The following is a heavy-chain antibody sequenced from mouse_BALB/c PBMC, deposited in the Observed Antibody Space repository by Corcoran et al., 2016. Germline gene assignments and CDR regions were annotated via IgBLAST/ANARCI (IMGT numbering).Heavy chain of an antibody. J-gene: IGHJ1*01. CDR2: IDPANGNT. CDR3: ANWDWYFDV. Sequence: EVQLQQSGAELVKPGASVKLSCTASGFNIKDTYMHWVKQRPEQGLEWIGRIDPANGNTKYDPKFQGKATITADTAANPAYLQLSSLTSDDTAVYYCANWDWYFDVWGAGTTVTVSS. CDR1: GFNIKDTY. D-gene: IGHD4-1*01. V-gene: IGHV14-3*02.